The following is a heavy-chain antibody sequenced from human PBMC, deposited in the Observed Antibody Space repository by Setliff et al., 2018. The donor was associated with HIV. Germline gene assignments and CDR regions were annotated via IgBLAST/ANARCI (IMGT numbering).Heavy chain of an antibody. Sequence: PGGSLRLSCAASGFTVSSNYMSWVRQAPGKGLEWVSVIYSGGSTYYADSEKGRFTISRDNSKNTLYLQMNSLRAEDTAVYYCARAMVPDSSGYYRPPAFDIWGQGTMVTVSS. J-gene: IGHJ3*02. CDR1: GFTVSSNY. V-gene: IGHV3-53*01. D-gene: IGHD3-22*01. CDR3: ARAMVPDSSGYYRPPAFDI. CDR2: IYSGGST.